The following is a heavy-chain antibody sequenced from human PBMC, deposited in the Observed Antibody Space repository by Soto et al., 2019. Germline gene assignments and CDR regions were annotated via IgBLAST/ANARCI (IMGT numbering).Heavy chain of an antibody. CDR3: ARDGYCSGGSCSKHFDS. V-gene: IGHV1-69*08. CDR1: GGTFSSYT. D-gene: IGHD2-15*01. J-gene: IGHJ4*02. CDR2: IIPILGIA. Sequence: QVQLVQSGAEVKKPGSSVKVSCKASGGTFSSYTISWVRQAPGQGLERMGRIIPILGIANYAQKFQGRVTITADKSTSTAYMELSRLRSEDTAVYYCARDGYCSGGSCSKHFDSWGQGTLVTVSS.